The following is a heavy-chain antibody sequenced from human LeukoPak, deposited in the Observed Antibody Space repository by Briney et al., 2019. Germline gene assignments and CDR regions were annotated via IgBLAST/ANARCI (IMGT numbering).Heavy chain of an antibody. Sequence: ASVKVSCKASGYTFTGYYMHWVRQAPGQGLERMGWINPNSGGTNYAQKFQGRVTMTRDTSISTAYMELSRLRSDDTAVYYCARGGIEYYYDSSGLDYWGQGTLVTVSS. V-gene: IGHV1-2*02. CDR2: INPNSGGT. D-gene: IGHD3-22*01. CDR1: GYTFTGYY. CDR3: ARGGIEYYYDSSGLDY. J-gene: IGHJ4*02.